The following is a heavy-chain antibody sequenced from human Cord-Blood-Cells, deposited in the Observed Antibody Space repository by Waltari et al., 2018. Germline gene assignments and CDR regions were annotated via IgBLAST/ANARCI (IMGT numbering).Heavy chain of an antibody. V-gene: IGHV3-33*01. Sequence: QVQLVESGGGVVQPGRSLRLSCAASGFTFSSYGMHWVREAPGKGLEWVAVIWYDGSNKYYADSVKGRFTISRDNSKNTLYLQMNSLRAEDTAVYYCARVRIAAAVLDAFDIWGQGTMVTVSS. J-gene: IGHJ3*02. CDR1: GFTFSSYG. D-gene: IGHD6-13*01. CDR3: ARVRIAAAVLDAFDI. CDR2: IWYDGSNK.